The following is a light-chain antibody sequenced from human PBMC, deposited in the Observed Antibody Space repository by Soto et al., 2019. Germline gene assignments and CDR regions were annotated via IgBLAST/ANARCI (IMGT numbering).Light chain of an antibody. CDR1: QSVSSSY. Sequence: EIVWTQSPGTLSLSPGERATLSCRASQSVSSSYLAWYQQKPGQAPGLLIYGASSRATGIPDRSSGSGSGTDFTLTISRLEPEDFAVYYCQQYGSSPTWTFGQGTKVDIK. CDR2: GAS. V-gene: IGKV3-20*01. CDR3: QQYGSSPTWT. J-gene: IGKJ1*01.